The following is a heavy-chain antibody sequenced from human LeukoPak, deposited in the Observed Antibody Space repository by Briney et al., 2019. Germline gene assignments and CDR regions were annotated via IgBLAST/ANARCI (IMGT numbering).Heavy chain of an antibody. J-gene: IGHJ4*02. D-gene: IGHD6-13*01. Sequence: GGSLRLSCAASGFTFSSYSMNWVRQAPGKGLEWVSSISSSSSYIYYADSVKGRFTISRDNAKNSPYLQMNSLRAEDTAVYYCARDRYSSSWIPFDYWGQGTLVTVSS. CDR2: ISSSSSYI. CDR1: GFTFSSYS. CDR3: ARDRYSSSWIPFDY. V-gene: IGHV3-21*01.